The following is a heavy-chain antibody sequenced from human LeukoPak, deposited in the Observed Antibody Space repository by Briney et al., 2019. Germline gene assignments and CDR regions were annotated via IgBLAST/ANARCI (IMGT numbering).Heavy chain of an antibody. V-gene: IGHV3-23*01. J-gene: IGHJ4*02. CDR2: TSGSGGST. CDR1: GFTFSSYA. CDR3: AKLAWDGGWLLPLGYFDY. D-gene: IGHD3-22*01. Sequence: GGSLRLSCAASGFTFSSYAMSWVRQAPGKGLEWVSATSGSGGSTYYADSVKGRFTISRDNSKNTLYLQMNSLRAEDTAVYYCAKLAWDGGWLLPLGYFDYWGQGTLVTVSS.